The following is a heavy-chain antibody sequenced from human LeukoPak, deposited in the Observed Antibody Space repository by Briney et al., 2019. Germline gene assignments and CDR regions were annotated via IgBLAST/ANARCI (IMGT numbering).Heavy chain of an antibody. CDR2: INWNGGST. Sequence: GGSLRLSCAASGFTFDDYGMSWVRQAPGKVLEWVSGINWNGGSTGYADSVKGRFTISRDNAKNSLYLQMNSLRAEDTALYYCAKYPIAVAGRGYFDYWGQGTLVTVSS. CDR1: GFTFDDYG. J-gene: IGHJ4*02. V-gene: IGHV3-20*04. CDR3: AKYPIAVAGRGYFDY. D-gene: IGHD6-19*01.